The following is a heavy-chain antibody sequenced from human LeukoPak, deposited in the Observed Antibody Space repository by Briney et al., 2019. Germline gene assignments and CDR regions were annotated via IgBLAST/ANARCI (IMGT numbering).Heavy chain of an antibody. CDR1: GGTFSSYA. Sequence: SVKVSCKASGGTFSSYAISWVRQAPGQGLEWMGGIIPIFGTANYAQKFQGRVTITADETTSTAYMELSSLRSEDTAVYYCASGEVATISTYYYYGMDVWGQGTTVTVSS. V-gene: IGHV1-69*13. CDR2: IIPIFGTA. J-gene: IGHJ6*02. D-gene: IGHD5-24*01. CDR3: ASGEVATISTYYYYGMDV.